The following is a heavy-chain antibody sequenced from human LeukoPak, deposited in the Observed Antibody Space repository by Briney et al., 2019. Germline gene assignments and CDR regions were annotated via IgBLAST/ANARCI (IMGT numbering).Heavy chain of an antibody. J-gene: IGHJ6*02. Sequence: ASVKVSCKASGYTFTGYYMHWVRQAPGQGLECMGWINPNSGGTNYAQKFQGWVTMTRDTSISTAYMELSRLRSDDTAVYYCARSQWDSSSWSLREDYYYGMDVWGQGTTVTVSS. CDR2: INPNSGGT. CDR3: ARSQWDSSSWSLREDYYYGMDV. V-gene: IGHV1-2*04. CDR1: GYTFTGYY. D-gene: IGHD6-13*01.